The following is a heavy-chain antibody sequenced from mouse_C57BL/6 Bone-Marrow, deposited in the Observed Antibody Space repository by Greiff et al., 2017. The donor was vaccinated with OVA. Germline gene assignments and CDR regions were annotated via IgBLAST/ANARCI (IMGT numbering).Heavy chain of an antibody. CDR1: GFTFTAYY. Sequence: EVQLVESGGGLVQPGGSLSLSCAASGFTFTAYYMSWVRQPPGKALEWFGFISPKANGSTSEYSASVKGPFTISRATSQSILYLQVNALRAEDSATYYCARSSTTVVATPYAMDYWGQGTSVTVAS. CDR2: ISPKANGSTS. J-gene: IGHJ4*01. V-gene: IGHV7-3*01. CDR3: ARSSTTVVATPYAMDY. D-gene: IGHD1-1*01.